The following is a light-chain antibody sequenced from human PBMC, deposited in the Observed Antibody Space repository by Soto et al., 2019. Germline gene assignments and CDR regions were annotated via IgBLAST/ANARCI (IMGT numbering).Light chain of an antibody. CDR2: KVS. J-gene: IGKJ1*01. CDR1: QSLVYSDGNTY. Sequence: DVVMTQSPLSLPVTLGQPASISCRSSQSLVYSDGNTYLDWFQQRPGQSPRRLIYKVSTRDSGVPDRFSGSVSGTDFTLKISRVEAEDVGIYYCMQGTYWPLTFGQGTKVEIK. CDR3: MQGTYWPLT. V-gene: IGKV2-30*01.